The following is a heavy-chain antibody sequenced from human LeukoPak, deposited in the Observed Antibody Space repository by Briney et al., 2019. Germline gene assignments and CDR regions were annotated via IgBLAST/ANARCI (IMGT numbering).Heavy chain of an antibody. CDR1: GGSISSGDYY. CDR2: IYYSGST. D-gene: IGHD1-26*01. Sequence: SSETLSLTCTVSGGSISSGDYYWSWIRQPPGKGLEWIGYIYYSGSTNYNPSLKSRVTISVDTSKNQFSLKLSSVTAADTAVYYCARHYSLEWELLGGGWFDPWGQGTLVTVSS. V-gene: IGHV4-30-4*01. J-gene: IGHJ5*02. CDR3: ARHYSLEWELLGGGWFDP.